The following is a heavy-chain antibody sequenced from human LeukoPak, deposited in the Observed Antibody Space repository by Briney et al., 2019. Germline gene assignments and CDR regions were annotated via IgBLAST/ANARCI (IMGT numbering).Heavy chain of an antibody. J-gene: IGHJ5*02. CDR3: ARDYGPEDIVVVVAAKRFDP. CDR1: TFTFSSFE. D-gene: IGHD2-15*01. V-gene: IGHV3-48*03. Sequence: GGSLRLSCAVSTFTFSSFEMNWVRQAPGKGLEWVSYISSSGSTIYYADSVKGRFTVSRDNAKNSLYLQMNSLRAEDTAVYYCARDYGPEDIVVVVAAKRFDPWGQGTLVTVSS. CDR2: ISSSGSTI.